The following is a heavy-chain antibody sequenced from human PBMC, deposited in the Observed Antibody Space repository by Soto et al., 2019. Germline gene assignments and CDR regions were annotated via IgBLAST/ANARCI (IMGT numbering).Heavy chain of an antibody. D-gene: IGHD1-26*01. Sequence: PGGSLRLSCAASGFTFSSYGMHWVRQAPGKGLEWVAVISYDGSNKYYADSVKGRFTISRDNSKNTLYLQMNSLRAEDTAVYYCAKDREGYFDYWGQGTLVTVSS. CDR2: ISYDGSNK. CDR3: AKDREGYFDY. V-gene: IGHV3-30*18. J-gene: IGHJ4*02. CDR1: GFTFSSYG.